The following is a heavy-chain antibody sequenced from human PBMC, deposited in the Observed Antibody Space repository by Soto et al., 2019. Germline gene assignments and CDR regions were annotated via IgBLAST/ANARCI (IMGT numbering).Heavy chain of an antibody. CDR3: ARAYSGRLPRRADYYYAMDV. CDR1: GFRFSTYD. CDR2: IGSADDP. V-gene: IGHV3-13*05. Sequence: GSLRLSCAASGFRFSTYDMHWVRQVSGKGLEWVSAIGSADDPYYLGSVKGRFTISRENAKNSLYLQMNSLRAGDTAVYYCARAYSGRLPRRADYYYAMDVWGLGTTVTVSS. D-gene: IGHD2-15*01. J-gene: IGHJ6*02.